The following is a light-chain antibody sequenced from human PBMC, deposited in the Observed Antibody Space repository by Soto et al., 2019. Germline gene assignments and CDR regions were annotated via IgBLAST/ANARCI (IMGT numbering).Light chain of an antibody. CDR1: QSVLYSSNNKNY. J-gene: IGKJ5*01. V-gene: IGKV4-1*01. CDR2: WAS. Sequence: DILLTHSPYSLAVSLGERATINCKSSQSVLYSSNNKNYLAWYQQKPGQPPKLLIYWASTRESGVPDRFSGSGSGTDFTLTISSLQAEDFAVYYCQQHGSSPITFGQGTRLEIK. CDR3: QQHGSSPIT.